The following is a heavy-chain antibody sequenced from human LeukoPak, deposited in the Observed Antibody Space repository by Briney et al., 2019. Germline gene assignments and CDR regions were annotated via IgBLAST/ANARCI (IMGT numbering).Heavy chain of an antibody. CDR1: GYSFTKFW. V-gene: IGHV5-51*01. CDR3: ARHDYYDSSGYPVGFDY. J-gene: IGHJ4*02. CDR2: TYPGDSDT. D-gene: IGHD3-22*01. Sequence: PGESLKISCKASGYSFTKFWIGWVRLMSGKGLEWMGLTYPGDSDTRYSPSFQGQVTISADKSISTAYLQWSSLKASDTAMYYCARHDYYDSSGYPVGFDYWGQGTLVTVSS.